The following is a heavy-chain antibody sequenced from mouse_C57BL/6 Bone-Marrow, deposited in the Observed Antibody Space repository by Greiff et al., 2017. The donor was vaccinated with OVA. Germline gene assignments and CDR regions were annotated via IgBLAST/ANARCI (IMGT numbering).Heavy chain of an antibody. Sequence: VKLQESGAELVRPGASVTLSCKASGYTFTDYEMHWVKQTPVPGLEWIGAIDPENGGTAYNQKFKGKAILTADKSSSTAYMELRSLTSDDSAVYYCTRWFHLCWYIDVWGTGTTVTVSS. D-gene: IGHD2-2*01. CDR3: TRWFHLCWYIDV. CDR2: IDPENGGT. J-gene: IGHJ1*03. V-gene: IGHV1-15*01. CDR1: GYTFTDYE.